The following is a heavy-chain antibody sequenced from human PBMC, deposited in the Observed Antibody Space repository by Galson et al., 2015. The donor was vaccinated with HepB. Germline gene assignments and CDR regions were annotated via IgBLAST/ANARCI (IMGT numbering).Heavy chain of an antibody. CDR3: ARGGYSAYEGYYGMDV. CDR1: GYTFTSYA. V-gene: IGHV1-3*01. Sequence: SVKVSCKASGYTFTSYAMHWVRQAPGQRLEWMGWINAGNGNIKYSQKFQGRLTITRDTSASIAYMELSGLRSEDTAVYYCARGGYSAYEGYYGMDVWGQGTTVTVSS. J-gene: IGHJ6*02. D-gene: IGHD5-12*01. CDR2: INAGNGNI.